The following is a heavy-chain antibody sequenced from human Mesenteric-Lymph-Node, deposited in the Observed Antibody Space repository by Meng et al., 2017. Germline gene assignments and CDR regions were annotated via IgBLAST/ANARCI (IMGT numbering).Heavy chain of an antibody. CDR1: GGSISSSNW. CDR2: IYHSGSS. J-gene: IGHJ1*01. D-gene: IGHD6-19*01. Sequence: GPLQASGPGLVKPSGTLSLTCAVSGGSISSSNWWSWVRQPPGKGLEWIGEIYHSGSSNYNPSLKSRVTISADKSKNHFSLKLSSVTAADTAAYYCARTFSSGWSLFQHWGQGTLVTVSS. CDR3: ARTFSSGWSLFQH. V-gene: IGHV4-4*02.